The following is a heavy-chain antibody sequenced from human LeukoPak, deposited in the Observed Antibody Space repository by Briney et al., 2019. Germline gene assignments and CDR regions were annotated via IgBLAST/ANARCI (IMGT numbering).Heavy chain of an antibody. J-gene: IGHJ4*02. D-gene: IGHD6-13*01. CDR3: ARDSRTGSWRSSFDY. V-gene: IGHV3-30*03. CDR2: ISYDGSNK. Sequence: GRSLRLSCAASGFTFSSYGMHWVRQAPGKGLEWVAVISYDGSNKYYADSVKGRFTISRDNSKNTLYLQMNSLRAEDTAVYYCARDSRTGSWRSSFDYWGQGTLVTVSS. CDR1: GFTFSSYG.